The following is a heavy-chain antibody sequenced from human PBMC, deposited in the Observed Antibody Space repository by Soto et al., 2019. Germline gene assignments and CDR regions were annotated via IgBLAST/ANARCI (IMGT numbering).Heavy chain of an antibody. Sequence: GGSLRLSCTALTGYAMSWVRRGPGKGLEWISTISPTGNTHYADSVEGRFTISRDDSKNTFYLQMNNLRADDTDVYYCAKDPSTGNADLWGQGTLVTVSS. CDR1: TGYA. D-gene: IGHD3-9*01. CDR2: ISPTGNT. CDR3: AKDPSTGNADL. J-gene: IGHJ5*02. V-gene: IGHV3-23*01.